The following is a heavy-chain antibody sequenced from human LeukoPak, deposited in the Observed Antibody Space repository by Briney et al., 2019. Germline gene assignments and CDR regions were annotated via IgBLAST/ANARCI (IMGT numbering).Heavy chain of an antibody. D-gene: IGHD3-22*01. V-gene: IGHV3-21*01. J-gene: IGHJ3*02. CDR2: IGSSSSYI. CDR3: AREIGYYDSSGYYTGDAFDI. CDR1: GFTFSSYS. Sequence: PGGSLRLSCAASGFTFSSYSMNWVRQAPGKGLEWVSSIGSSSSYIYYADSVKGRFTISRDNAKNSLYLQMNSLRAEDTAVYYCAREIGYYDSSGYYTGDAFDIWGQGTMVTLSS.